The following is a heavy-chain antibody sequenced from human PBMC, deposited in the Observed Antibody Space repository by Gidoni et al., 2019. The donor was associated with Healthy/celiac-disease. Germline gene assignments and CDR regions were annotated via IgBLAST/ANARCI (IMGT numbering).Heavy chain of an antibody. CDR1: GGSISSSSYY. CDR3: ARGIAAAGTPVDY. D-gene: IGHD6-13*01. CDR2: IYYSGST. J-gene: IGHJ4*02. V-gene: IGHV4-39*07. Sequence: QLQLQESGPGLVQPSETLSLTCTVSGGSISSSSYYWGWIRQPPGKGLEWIGSIYYSGSTYYNPSLKSRVTISVDTSKNQFSLKLSSVTAADTAVYYCARGIAAAGTPVDYWGQGTLVTVSS.